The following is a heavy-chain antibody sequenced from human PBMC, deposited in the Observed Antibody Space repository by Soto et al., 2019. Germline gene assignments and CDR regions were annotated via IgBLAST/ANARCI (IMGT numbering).Heavy chain of an antibody. Sequence: GASVKVSCKASGYTFTSYYMHWVRQAPGQGLEWMGIINPSGSSTSYAQKFQGRVTMTRDTSTSTVYMELSSLRSEDTAVYYCARGNDFWSGYPFSPDDAFDIWGQGTMVT. CDR1: GYTFTSYY. CDR2: INPSGSST. CDR3: ARGNDFWSGYPFSPDDAFDI. D-gene: IGHD3-3*01. V-gene: IGHV1-46*03. J-gene: IGHJ3*02.